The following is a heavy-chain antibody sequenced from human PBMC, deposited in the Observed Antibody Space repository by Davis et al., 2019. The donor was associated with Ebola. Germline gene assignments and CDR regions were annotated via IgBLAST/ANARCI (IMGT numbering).Heavy chain of an antibody. V-gene: IGHV4-59*12. CDR2: IYYRGTT. J-gene: IGHJ4*02. D-gene: IGHD3-10*01. CDR1: GGSISTYY. Sequence: SETLSLTCTVSGGSISTYYWSWIRQPPGKGLEWIGNIYYRGTTTYNPSLKSRVTISIDTSKKQISLNLTSVTAADTAVYYCARGQSGSDYSLWQYWGQGTLVTVSS. CDR3: ARGQSGSDYSLWQY.